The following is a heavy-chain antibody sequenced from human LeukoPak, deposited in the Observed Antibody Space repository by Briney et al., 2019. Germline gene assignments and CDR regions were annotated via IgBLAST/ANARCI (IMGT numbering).Heavy chain of an antibody. D-gene: IGHD2-2*01. J-gene: IGHJ5*02. CDR3: ARSCSSTSCYRWFDP. Sequence: GGSLRLSCAASGFTFSSYSMNWVRQAPGKGLEWVSSISSSSSYIYYADSVKGRFTISRDNAKNSLYLQMNSLRAEDTAVYYCARSCSSTSCYRWFDPWGQGTLVTVSS. CDR2: ISSSSSYI. V-gene: IGHV3-21*01. CDR1: GFTFSSYS.